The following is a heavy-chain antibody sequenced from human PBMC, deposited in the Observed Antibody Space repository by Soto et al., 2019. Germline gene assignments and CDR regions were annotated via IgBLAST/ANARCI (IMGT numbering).Heavy chain of an antibody. CDR1: GFTFSNAW. J-gene: IGHJ4*02. CDR2: IKTKTDGGTT. Sequence: GGSLRLSCAGSGFTFSNAWMSWVRQAPGKGLEWVGRIKTKTDGGTTDYAAPVKGRFTISRDDSKNTLYLQMNSLKTEDTAVYYCTTDTVMVPAAIGWGQGTQVTVSS. V-gene: IGHV3-15*01. CDR3: TTDTVMVPAAIG. D-gene: IGHD2-2*01.